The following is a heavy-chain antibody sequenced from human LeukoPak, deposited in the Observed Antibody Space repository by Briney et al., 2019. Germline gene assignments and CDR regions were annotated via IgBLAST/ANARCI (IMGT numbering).Heavy chain of an antibody. V-gene: IGHV3-23*01. D-gene: IGHD2-2*01. J-gene: IGHJ4*02. Sequence: GGSLRLSCAASGFTFNSYAMTWVRQAPGKGLEWVSAIRGNGGGIYYADSVKGRFTISRDNSKNTLYLQVNSLRAEDTALYYCAKEYLSRNFGFDHWGQGALVTVSS. CDR3: AKEYLSRNFGFDH. CDR1: GFTFNSYA. CDR2: IRGNGGGI.